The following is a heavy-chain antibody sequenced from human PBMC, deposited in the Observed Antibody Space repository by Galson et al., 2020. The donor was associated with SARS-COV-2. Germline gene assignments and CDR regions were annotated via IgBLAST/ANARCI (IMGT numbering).Heavy chain of an antibody. CDR3: ARVRGYNYGYSMDV. V-gene: IGHV4-39*01. Sequence: SETLSLTWTVSAASISSRSTYWGWIRQPPGKGREGIERVYSGGCTHYHPSLKSRGPLSVDTSKHQFSLQLSSVTATDPAAYYWARVRGYNYGYSMDVWGKGTTVTISS. CDR2: VYSGGCT. D-gene: IGHD5-18*01. CDR1: AASISSRSTY. J-gene: IGHJ6*03.